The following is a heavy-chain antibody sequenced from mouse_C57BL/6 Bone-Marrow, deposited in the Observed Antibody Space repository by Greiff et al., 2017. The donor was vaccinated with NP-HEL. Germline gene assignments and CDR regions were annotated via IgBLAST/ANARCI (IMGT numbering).Heavy chain of an antibody. J-gene: IGHJ4*01. CDR1: GYAFSSYW. D-gene: IGHD1-1*01. Sequence: QVQLQQSGAELVKPGASVKISCKASGYAFSSYWMNWVKERPGKGLEWIGQIYPGDGDTNYNGKFKGKATLTADKSSSTAYMQVSSLTSADSAVSFWPAGDSGSSRLAYALDYRGQATSHPASP. CDR2: IYPGDGDT. V-gene: IGHV1-80*01. CDR3: PAGDSGSSRLAYALDY.